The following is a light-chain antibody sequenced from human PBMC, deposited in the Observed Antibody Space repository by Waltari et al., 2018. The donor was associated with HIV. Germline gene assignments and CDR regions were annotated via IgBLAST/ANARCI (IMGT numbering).Light chain of an antibody. Sequence: EIVMTQSPATLSVSPGERATLSCRASQSISNTNLAWYQQKPGQAPRLLIHGASTRATGIPARFSGSGSGTEFTLTISSLQSEDSAIYYCQQYNNWPPTFGQGARLEIQ. CDR3: QQYNNWPPT. CDR1: QSISNTN. CDR2: GAS. J-gene: IGKJ2*01. V-gene: IGKV3-15*01.